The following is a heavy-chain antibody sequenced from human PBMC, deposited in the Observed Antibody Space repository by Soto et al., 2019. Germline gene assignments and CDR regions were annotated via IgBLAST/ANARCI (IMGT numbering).Heavy chain of an antibody. D-gene: IGHD6-13*01. CDR2: FGVGGNYI. J-gene: IGHJ4*02. CDR1: GFTFSNYA. Sequence: EVQLLESGGGLVQPGGSLRLSCAASGFTFSNYAMNWVRQAPGKGLEWVSGFGVGGNYIYYADSVKGRFTISRDNSKNTLYLQMNSLRAEDTAVYYCAKDAISGKQVWDYFDYWGQGTPVTVSS. V-gene: IGHV3-23*01. CDR3: AKDAISGKQVWDYFDY.